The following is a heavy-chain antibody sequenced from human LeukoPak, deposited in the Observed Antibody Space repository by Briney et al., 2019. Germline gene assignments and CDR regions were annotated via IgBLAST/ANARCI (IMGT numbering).Heavy chain of an antibody. J-gene: IGHJ4*02. Sequence: GASVKVSCKASGGTFSSYAISWVRQAPGQGLEWMGRIIPIFGTANYAQKFQGRVTITTDESTSTAYMELSSLRSEDTAVYYCASANGHSGYDPLPYFDYWGQGTLVTVSS. CDR3: ASANGHSGYDPLPYFDY. V-gene: IGHV1-69*05. CDR2: IIPIFGTA. CDR1: GGTFSSYA. D-gene: IGHD5-12*01.